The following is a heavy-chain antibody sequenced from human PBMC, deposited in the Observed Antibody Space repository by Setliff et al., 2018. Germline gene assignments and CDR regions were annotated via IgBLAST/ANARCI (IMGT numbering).Heavy chain of an antibody. Sequence: GESLTISCKGSGYRFTTYWIGWVRQMPGKGLEWMGIVFSGDSDTRYSPSFQGQVTMSADKSINTAYLQWSSLKASDTAMYCARLGAPASHDAFDIWGQGTMVTVSS. V-gene: IGHV5-51*01. CDR2: VFSGDSDT. CDR1: GYRFTTYW. D-gene: IGHD6-25*01. J-gene: IGHJ3*02. CDR3: ARLGAPASHDAFDI.